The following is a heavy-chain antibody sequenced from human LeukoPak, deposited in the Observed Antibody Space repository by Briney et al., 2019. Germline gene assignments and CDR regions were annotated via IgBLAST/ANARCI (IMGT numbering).Heavy chain of an antibody. J-gene: IGHJ6*03. D-gene: IGHD3-9*01. Sequence: GASVKVSCKASGGTFSSYAISWVRQAPGQGLEWMGGIIPIFGTANYAQKFQGRVTITADESTSTAYMELSSLRSEDTAVYYCARMSFYDIPYYYYYYMDVWGKGTTVTISS. CDR3: ARMSFYDIPYYYYYYMDV. CDR1: GGTFSSYA. CDR2: IIPIFGTA. V-gene: IGHV1-69*13.